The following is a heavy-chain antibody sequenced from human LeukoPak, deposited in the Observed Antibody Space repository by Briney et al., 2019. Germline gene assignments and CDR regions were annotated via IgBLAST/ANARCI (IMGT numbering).Heavy chain of an antibody. J-gene: IGHJ5*02. Sequence: GGSLRLSCAASGITFGNNWKHWVRQGPGKGLVWISRINSDGGGAIYADSVKGRFTVSRDNAKNTLYLQMNSLRAEDTAVYYCARDVPHNWFDTWGQGTLVTVSS. V-gene: IGHV3-74*01. CDR1: GITFGNNW. CDR3: ARDVPHNWFDT. CDR2: INSDGGGA.